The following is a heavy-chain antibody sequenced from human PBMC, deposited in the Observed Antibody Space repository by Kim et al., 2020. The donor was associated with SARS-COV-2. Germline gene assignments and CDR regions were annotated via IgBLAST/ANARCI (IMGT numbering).Heavy chain of an antibody. J-gene: IGHJ4*02. V-gene: IGHV1-2*06. CDR1: GYTFTGYY. Sequence: ASVKVSCKASGYTFTGYYMHWVRQAPGQGLEWMGRINPNSGGTNYAQKFQGRVTMTRDTSISTAYMELSRLRSDDTAVYYCARVTQVSFYDFWSGPFDYWGQGTLVTVSS. CDR3: ARVTQVSFYDFWSGPFDY. D-gene: IGHD3-3*01. CDR2: INPNSGGT.